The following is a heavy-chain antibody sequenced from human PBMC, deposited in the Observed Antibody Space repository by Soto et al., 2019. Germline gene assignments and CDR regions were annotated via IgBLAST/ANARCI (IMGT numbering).Heavy chain of an antibody. Sequence: EVQLLESGGGLVQPGGSLRLSCAASGFTFSSYAMSWVRQAPGKGLEWVSAISGSGGSTYYADSVKGRFTISRDNSKNPLYLQMNSLRAEDTAVYYCAKDRRVVVIPYYFDYWCQGTLVTVSS. J-gene: IGHJ4*02. CDR3: AKDRRVVVIPYYFDY. D-gene: IGHD3-22*01. CDR1: GFTFSSYA. V-gene: IGHV3-23*01. CDR2: ISGSGGST.